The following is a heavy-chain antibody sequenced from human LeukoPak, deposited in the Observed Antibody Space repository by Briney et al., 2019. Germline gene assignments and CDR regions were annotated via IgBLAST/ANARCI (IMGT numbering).Heavy chain of an antibody. J-gene: IGHJ5*02. D-gene: IGHD2-15*01. V-gene: IGHV3-11*01. CDR2: ISSSCSTI. CDR1: GFTFRDYY. CDR3: ARDNCSGGSCYNP. Sequence: GVSLRLSCGASGFTFRDYYMIWMRQAPGQGLEWVSYISSSCSTIYYADSLKGRFTISRDNAKNSLYLQMNSLRAEDTAVYYCARDNCSGGSCYNPWGQGTLVTVSS.